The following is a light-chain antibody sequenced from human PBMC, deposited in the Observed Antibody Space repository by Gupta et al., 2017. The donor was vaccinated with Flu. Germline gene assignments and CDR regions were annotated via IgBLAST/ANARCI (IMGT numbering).Light chain of an antibody. CDR3: QQRSNWPPYT. Sequence: ALLSLSPGERATLSCRASQSVSSYLAWYQQKPGQAPRLLIYDASNRATGIPARFSGSGSGTDFTLTISSLEPEDFAVYYCQQRSNWPPYTFGQGTKLEIK. CDR2: DAS. CDR1: QSVSSY. J-gene: IGKJ2*01. V-gene: IGKV3-11*01.